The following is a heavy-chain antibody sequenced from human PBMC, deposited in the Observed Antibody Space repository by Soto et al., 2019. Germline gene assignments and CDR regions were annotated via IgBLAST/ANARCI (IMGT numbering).Heavy chain of an antibody. CDR2: IYYSGST. Sequence: SETLSLTCTVSGGSISSGDYYWSWIRQPPGKGLEWIGYIYYSGSTYYNPSLKSRVTISVDTSKNQFSLKLSSVTAADTAVYYCARDGAYDSSGNFDYWGQGTLVTVSS. D-gene: IGHD3-22*01. J-gene: IGHJ4*02. CDR1: GGSISSGDYY. V-gene: IGHV4-30-4*01. CDR3: ARDGAYDSSGNFDY.